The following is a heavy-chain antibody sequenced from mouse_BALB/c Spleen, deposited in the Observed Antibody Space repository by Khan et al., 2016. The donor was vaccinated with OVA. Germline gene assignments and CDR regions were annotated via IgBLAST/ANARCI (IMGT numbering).Heavy chain of an antibody. CDR2: ITPRSGYT. D-gene: IGHD2-14*01. V-gene: IGHV1-4*01. CDR3: ARRTTGYTMDS. Sequence: VQLVESGAELARPGASVRMSCKASGYTFTSNTMHWIKQRPGQGLEWIGYITPRSGYTTYNQNFKDKATLTADKSSSTAYMQLSSLTSEDSAVYYCARRTTGYTMDSWGQGTSVTVSS. CDR1: GYTFTSNT. J-gene: IGHJ4*01.